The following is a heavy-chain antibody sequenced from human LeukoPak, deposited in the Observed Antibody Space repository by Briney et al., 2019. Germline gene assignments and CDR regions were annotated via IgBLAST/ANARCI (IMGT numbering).Heavy chain of an antibody. Sequence: GGSLRLSCLASGFAFSAYEMNWVRPGPGKGLEWVSYIAGSDTTTYYADSVKGRFTIFRDNAKNSLYLQMNSLRAEDTALYYCTTLGYHLDSWGQGTLVTVSS. D-gene: IGHD3-22*01. CDR2: IAGSDTTT. CDR3: TTLGYHLDS. V-gene: IGHV3-48*03. CDR1: GFAFSAYE. J-gene: IGHJ4*02.